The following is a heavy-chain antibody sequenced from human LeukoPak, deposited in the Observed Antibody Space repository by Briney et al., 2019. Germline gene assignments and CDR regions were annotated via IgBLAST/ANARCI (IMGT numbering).Heavy chain of an antibody. Sequence: GPSVKVSCKASGSTFTSYDINWVRQATGQGLEWMGWMNPNSGNTGYAQKFQGRVTMTRNTSISTAYMELSSLRSEDTAVYYCARGSSGWYSYYYYGMDVWGQGTTVTVSS. J-gene: IGHJ6*02. D-gene: IGHD6-19*01. CDR3: ARGSSGWYSYYYYGMDV. CDR2: MNPNSGNT. V-gene: IGHV1-8*01. CDR1: GSTFTSYD.